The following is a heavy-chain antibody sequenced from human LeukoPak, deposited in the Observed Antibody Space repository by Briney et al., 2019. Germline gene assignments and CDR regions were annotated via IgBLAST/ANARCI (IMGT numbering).Heavy chain of an antibody. CDR2: ISAYNGNI. J-gene: IGHJ4*02. D-gene: IGHD6-19*01. Sequence: ASVKVSRTSSGYTFSSYGIRWVRQAPGQGLEWMGWISAYNGNINYAQKFQGRVTMTTDTSTTTAHMELRSLRSDDTAVYYCARDIGSGSGWLEPSDWGQGTLVTVSS. CDR3: ARDIGSGSGWLEPSD. V-gene: IGHV1-18*01. CDR1: GYTFSSYG.